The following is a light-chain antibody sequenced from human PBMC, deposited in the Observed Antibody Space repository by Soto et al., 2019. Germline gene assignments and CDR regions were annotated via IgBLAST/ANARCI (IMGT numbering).Light chain of an antibody. CDR2: GAS. J-gene: IGKJ1*01. Sequence: EIVLTQSPATLTVSPGERATLSFRASKSVSSYLAWYQQKPGQATRLLLYGASTRATGIAARFSGSGSGTDFTLTISSLQSEDFAVYYCQQYNNWHPWTFGQGTKVDIK. V-gene: IGKV3-15*01. CDR1: KSVSSY. CDR3: QQYNNWHPWT.